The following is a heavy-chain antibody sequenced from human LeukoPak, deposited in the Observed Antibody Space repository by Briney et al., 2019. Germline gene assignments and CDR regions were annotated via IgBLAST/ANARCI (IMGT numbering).Heavy chain of an antibody. Sequence: PGGSLRLSCAASGFTFSSYAMSWVRQAPGKGLEWVSAISGSGGSTYYADSVKGRFTISRDNSKNTLYLQMNSLRAEDTAVYYCARYGNGAWLAHYSFDIWGQGTMVTVSS. CDR1: GFTFSSYA. V-gene: IGHV3-23*01. J-gene: IGHJ3*02. CDR2: ISGSGGST. CDR3: ARYGNGAWLAHYSFDI. D-gene: IGHD6-19*01.